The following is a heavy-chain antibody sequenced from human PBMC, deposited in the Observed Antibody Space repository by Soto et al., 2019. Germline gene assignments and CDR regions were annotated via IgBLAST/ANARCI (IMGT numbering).Heavy chain of an antibody. D-gene: IGHD3-3*01. CDR3: AKAQEYDFWSGYYTMGLDA. V-gene: IGHV4-59*12. J-gene: IGHJ6*02. Sequence: PWETLSLTCTVSGGSISSYYWIWIRQPPGKGLEWIGYIYYSGSTNYNPSLKSRVTISVDTSKNQFSLKLSSVTAADTAVYYCAKAQEYDFWSGYYTMGLDAWGQGTTVTVSS. CDR1: GGSISSYY. CDR2: IYYSGST.